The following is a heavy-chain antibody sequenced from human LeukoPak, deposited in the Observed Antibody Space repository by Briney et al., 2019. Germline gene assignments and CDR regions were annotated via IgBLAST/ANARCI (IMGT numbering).Heavy chain of an antibody. J-gene: IGHJ6*02. CDR1: GYDFTSVG. Sequence: ASVKVSCKASGYDFTSVGISWVRQAPGQGLEWMGWISAYNGNTNYAQKLQGRVTMTTDTSTSTAYMELRSLRSDDTAVYYCARGLGSGSLRGYYYYGMDVWGQGTTVTVSS. CDR2: ISAYNGNT. CDR3: ARGLGSGSLRGYYYYGMDV. D-gene: IGHD3-10*01. V-gene: IGHV1-18*01.